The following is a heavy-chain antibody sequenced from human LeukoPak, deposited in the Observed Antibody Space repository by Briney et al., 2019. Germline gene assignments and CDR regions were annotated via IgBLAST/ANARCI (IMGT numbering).Heavy chain of an antibody. CDR2: IYYSGST. CDR1: GGSISSYY. V-gene: IGHV4-30-4*01. Sequence: SETLSLTCTVSGGSISSYYWSWIRQSPGKGLEWIGYIYYSGSTYYNPSLKSRVTISIDTSKNQFSLNLSTVTAADTAVYFCARVTLFRGAQIDSWGQGTLVTVSS. CDR3: ARVTLFRGAQIDS. J-gene: IGHJ4*02. D-gene: IGHD3-10*01.